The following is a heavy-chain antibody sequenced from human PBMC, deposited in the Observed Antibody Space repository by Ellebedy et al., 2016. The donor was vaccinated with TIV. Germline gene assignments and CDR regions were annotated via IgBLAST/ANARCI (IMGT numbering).Heavy chain of an antibody. CDR2: IYYSGST. V-gene: IGHV4-39*01. Sequence: SETLSLTXVVSGGSLSSDTYYWGWIRQPPGKGLEWIGSIYYSGSTYYNPSLKSRVTISVDTSKNQFSLKLSSVTAADTAVYYCARHRSAGWELSGRVDYWGQGTLVTVSS. J-gene: IGHJ4*02. D-gene: IGHD1-26*01. CDR1: GGSLSSDTYY. CDR3: ARHRSAGWELSGRVDY.